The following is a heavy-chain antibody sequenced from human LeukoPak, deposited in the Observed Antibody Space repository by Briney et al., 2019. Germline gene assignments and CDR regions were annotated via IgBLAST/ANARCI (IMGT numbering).Heavy chain of an antibody. J-gene: IGHJ4*02. CDR2: ISGDGGGYT. V-gene: IGHV3-23*01. D-gene: IGHD3-10*01. Sequence: GGSLRLSCTASGFTFTDYAMSWVRQAPGEGLEWVSAISGDGGGYTYYADSVKGRFTISRVNSKNTLYLEMNSLRAEDTAVYCCAKDLTSGSGSYDCWGQGTLVTVSS. CDR3: AKDLTSGSGSYDC. CDR1: GFTFTDYA.